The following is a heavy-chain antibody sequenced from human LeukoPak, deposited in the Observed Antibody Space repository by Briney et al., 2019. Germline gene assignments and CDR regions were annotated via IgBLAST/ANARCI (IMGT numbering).Heavy chain of an antibody. V-gene: IGHV1-8*01. CDR3: AREGYSGYDSEFEGDAFDI. CDR2: MNPNSGNT. CDR1: GYTFTSYD. J-gene: IGHJ3*02. Sequence: ASVKVSCKASGYTFTSYDINWVRQATGQGLEWMGWMNPNSGNTGYAQKFQGRVTMTRNTSISTAYMELSSLRSEDTAVYYCAREGYSGYDSEFEGDAFDIWGQGTMVTVSS. D-gene: IGHD5-12*01.